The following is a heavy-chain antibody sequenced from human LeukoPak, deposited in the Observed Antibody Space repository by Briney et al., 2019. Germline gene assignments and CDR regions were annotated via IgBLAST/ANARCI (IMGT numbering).Heavy chain of an antibody. V-gene: IGHV1-18*01. Sequence: ASVKVSCKASGYTFTSYGISWVRQAPGQGLEWMGWISAYNGNTNYAQKLQGRVTMTTDTSTSTAYMELRSLRSEDTAVYYCTRAHYYDSSGTDAFDIWGQGTMVTVSS. CDR2: ISAYNGNT. CDR3: TRAHYYDSSGTDAFDI. CDR1: GYTFTSYG. D-gene: IGHD3-22*01. J-gene: IGHJ3*02.